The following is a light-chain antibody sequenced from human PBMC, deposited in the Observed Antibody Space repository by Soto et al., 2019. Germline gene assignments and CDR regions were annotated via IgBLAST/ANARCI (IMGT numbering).Light chain of an antibody. Sequence: EIVMTQSPATLSVSPGERTTLSCRASQSVGNNLAWYQQTHGQAPRLLIYGAYTRDTGIPARFSGSGSGTDFTLTISSLQSEDFGVYYCQQNKDWPGTFGQGTKVDIK. CDR3: QQNKDWPGT. CDR2: GAY. CDR1: QSVGNN. J-gene: IGKJ1*01. V-gene: IGKV3-15*01.